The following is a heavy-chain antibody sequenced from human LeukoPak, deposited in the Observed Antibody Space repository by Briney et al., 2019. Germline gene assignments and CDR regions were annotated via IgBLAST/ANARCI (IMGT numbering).Heavy chain of an antibody. D-gene: IGHD3-22*01. Sequence: PSETLSLTCTVSGGSISSSSYYWGWIRQPPGKGLEWIGSIYYSGSTYYNPSLKSRVTISVDTSKNQFSLKLSSVTAADTAVYYCARERTTYYYDSSGEFDYWGQGTLVTVSS. CDR3: ARERTTYYYDSSGEFDY. CDR2: IYYSGST. V-gene: IGHV4-39*07. J-gene: IGHJ4*02. CDR1: GGSISSSSYY.